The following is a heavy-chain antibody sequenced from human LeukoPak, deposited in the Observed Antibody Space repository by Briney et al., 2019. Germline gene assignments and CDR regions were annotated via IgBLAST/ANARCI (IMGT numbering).Heavy chain of an antibody. V-gene: IGHV4-38-2*02. Sequence: SETLSLTCTVSGYSISSGYYWGWIRQPPGKGLEWIGSIHYSARIYYNPSLKSRLTISPDTSKNQFSLKLTSVTAADTAVYYCTREVRSAWASFDPWAQGTLVIVSS. J-gene: IGHJ5*02. CDR1: GYSISSGYY. CDR3: TREVRSAWASFDP. CDR2: IHYSARI. D-gene: IGHD1-26*01.